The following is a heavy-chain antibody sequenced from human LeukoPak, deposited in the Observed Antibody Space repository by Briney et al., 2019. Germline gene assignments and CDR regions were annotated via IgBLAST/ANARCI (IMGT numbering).Heavy chain of an antibody. V-gene: IGHV1-24*01. J-gene: IGHJ3*02. CDR1: GYTLTELS. Sequence: ASVKVSCKVSGYTLTELSMHWVRQAPGKGLEWMGGFDPEDGETIYAQKFQGRVTMTEDTSTDTAYVELSSLRSEDTAVYYCATGVIRYDYVWGSYRPSDAFDIWGQGTMVTVSS. D-gene: IGHD3-16*02. CDR2: FDPEDGET. CDR3: ATGVIRYDYVWGSYRPSDAFDI.